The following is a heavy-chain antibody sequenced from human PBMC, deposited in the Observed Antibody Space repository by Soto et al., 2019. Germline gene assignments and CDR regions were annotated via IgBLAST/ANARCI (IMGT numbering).Heavy chain of an antibody. D-gene: IGHD2-21*01. CDR1: GGTIKTYT. Sequence: VQFVQSGAELKKPGSSVRVSCRASGGTIKTYTLSWVRQAPGQGLEWMGAFIPSFPAPNFAQRFKGRLTLTADESTNTGFMELSGLRPEDTALYFCATGEVVRSFPKWLDTWGQGTHVIVSS. CDR3: ATGEVVRSFPKWLDT. J-gene: IGHJ5*02. CDR2: FIPSFPAP. V-gene: IGHV1-69*12.